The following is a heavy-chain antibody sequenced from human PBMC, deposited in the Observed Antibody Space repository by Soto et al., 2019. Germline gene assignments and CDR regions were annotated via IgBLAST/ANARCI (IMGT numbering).Heavy chain of an antibody. D-gene: IGHD6-19*01. CDR1: GFTFSSYW. J-gene: IGHJ4*02. Sequence: PGGSLRLSCAASGFTFSSYWMSWVRQAPGKGLEWVANIKQDGSEKYYVDSVKGRFTISRDNAKNSLYLQMNSLRAEDTAVYYYARVGSGWYFGYWGQGTLVTVSS. CDR2: IKQDGSEK. CDR3: ARVGSGWYFGY. V-gene: IGHV3-7*03.